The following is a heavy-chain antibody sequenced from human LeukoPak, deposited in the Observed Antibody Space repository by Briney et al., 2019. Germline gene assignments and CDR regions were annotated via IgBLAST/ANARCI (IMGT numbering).Heavy chain of an antibody. V-gene: IGHV3-74*01. D-gene: IGHD3-22*01. CDR1: GFTFSSYW. J-gene: IGHJ4*02. CDR2: INSDGSST. CDR3: ASGSLGSSGYYPSSYY. Sequence: QAGGSLRLSCAASGFTFSSYWMHWVRQAPGKGLVWVSRINSDGSSTSYADSVKGRFTISRDNAKNTLYLQMNSLRAEDTAVYYCASGSLGSSGYYPSSYYWGQGTLVTVSS.